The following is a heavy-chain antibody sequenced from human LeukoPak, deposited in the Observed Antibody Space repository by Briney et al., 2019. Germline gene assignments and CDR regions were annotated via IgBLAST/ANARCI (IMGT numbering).Heavy chain of an antibody. V-gene: IGHV3-30-3*01. CDR2: ISYDGSNK. D-gene: IGHD4-17*01. CDR1: GFTFRSFA. Sequence: PGGSLRLSYAASGFTFRSFAMHWVRQAPGKGLEWVAVISYDGSNKYYADSVKGRFTISRDNSKNTLYLQMNSLRAEDTAVYYCARLGARQMLEYWGQGTLVTVSS. CDR3: ARLGARQMLEY. J-gene: IGHJ4*02.